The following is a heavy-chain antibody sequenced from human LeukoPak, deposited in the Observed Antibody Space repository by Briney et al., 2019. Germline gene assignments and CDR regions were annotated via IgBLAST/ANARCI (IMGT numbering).Heavy chain of an antibody. D-gene: IGHD5-12*01. CDR3: ASPRGYSGYDFDY. CDR1: GGSFSGYY. Sequence: PSETLSLXCAVYGGSFSGYYWSLIRQPPGKWLEWIGEINHSGSTNYNPSLKSRVTISVDTSKNQFSLKLSSVTAADTAVYYCASPRGYSGYDFDYWGQEPWSPSPQ. CDR2: INHSGST. V-gene: IGHV4-34*01. J-gene: IGHJ4*01.